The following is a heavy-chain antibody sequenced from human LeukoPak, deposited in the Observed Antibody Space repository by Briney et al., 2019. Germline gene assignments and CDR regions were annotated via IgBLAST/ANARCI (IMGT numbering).Heavy chain of an antibody. J-gene: IGHJ4*02. CDR3: ARRGYYDSSGYTDY. CDR1: GYSISSGYY. Sequence: PSETLSLTCTVSGYSISSGYYWGWIRPPPGKGLEWIGSIYHSGSTYYNPSLKSRVTISVDTSKNQFSLKLTSVTAADTAVYYCARRGYYDSSGYTDYWGQGTLVTVSS. V-gene: IGHV4-38-2*02. CDR2: IYHSGST. D-gene: IGHD3-22*01.